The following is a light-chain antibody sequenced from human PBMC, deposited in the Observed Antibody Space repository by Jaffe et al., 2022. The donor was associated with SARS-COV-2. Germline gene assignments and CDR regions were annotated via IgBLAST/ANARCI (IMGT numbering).Light chain of an antibody. CDR1: QTITSS. CDR3: QQSYVSPPT. V-gene: IGKV1-39*01. Sequence: DVQMTQSPASLSASVGDRVTISCRASQTITSSLNWYQQKPGKAPNLLIYSTSNLQSGVPSRFSGSGYGTDFTLTISSVQPEDSATYYCQQSYVSPPTFGHGTKVEV. CDR2: STS. J-gene: IGKJ1*01.